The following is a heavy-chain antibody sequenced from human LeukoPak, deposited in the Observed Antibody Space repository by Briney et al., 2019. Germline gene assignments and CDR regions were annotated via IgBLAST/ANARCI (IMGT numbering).Heavy chain of an antibody. J-gene: IGHJ4*02. Sequence: SETLSLTCTVSGGSISSYYWSWIRQPPGKGLEWVGYISYGGSTKYNPSLKSRVSISVDTSKTQFSLKLSSVTAADTAVYYCARHAGCSGDSCFSGFPDCWGQGTLVTVSS. CDR2: ISYGGST. D-gene: IGHD2-15*01. CDR1: GGSISSYY. CDR3: ARHAGCSGDSCFSGFPDC. V-gene: IGHV4-59*08.